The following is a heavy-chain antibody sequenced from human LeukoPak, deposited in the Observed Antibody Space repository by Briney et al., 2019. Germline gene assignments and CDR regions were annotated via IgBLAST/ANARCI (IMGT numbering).Heavy chain of an antibody. CDR3: ASESTYYYGSGSPFQH. V-gene: IGHV4-61*02. CDR2: IYTSGST. CDR1: GGSISSGSYY. J-gene: IGHJ1*01. Sequence: PSETLSLTCTVSGGSISSGSYYWSWIRQPAGKGLEWIGRIYTSGSTNYNPSLKSRVTISVDTSKNQFSLKLSSVTAADTAVYYCASESTYYYGSGSPFQHWGQGTLVTVSS. D-gene: IGHD3-10*01.